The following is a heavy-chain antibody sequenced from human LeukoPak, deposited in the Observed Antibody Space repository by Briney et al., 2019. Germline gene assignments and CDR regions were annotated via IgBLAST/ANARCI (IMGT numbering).Heavy chain of an antibody. CDR3: ATKTQIAAADHNWFDP. Sequence: SETLSLTCAVYGGSFSGYYWSWIRQPPGKGLEWIGEINHSGSTNYNPYLKSRFTISVDTSKNQFSLKLSSVTAADTAVYYCATKTQIAAADHNWFDPWGQGTLVTVSS. V-gene: IGHV4-34*01. J-gene: IGHJ5*02. CDR1: GGSFSGYY. D-gene: IGHD6-13*01. CDR2: INHSGST.